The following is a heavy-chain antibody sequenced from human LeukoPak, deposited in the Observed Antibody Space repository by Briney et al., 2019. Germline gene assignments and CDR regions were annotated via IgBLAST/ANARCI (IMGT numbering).Heavy chain of an antibody. V-gene: IGHV1-46*01. CDR3: ARASFGSLLRYFDWPPTPDY. Sequence: ASVKVSCKASGYTFTSYYMHWARQAPGQGLEWMGIINPSGGSTSYAQKFQGRVTMTRDTSTSTVYMELSSLRSEDTAVYYCARASFGSLLRYFDWPPTPDYWGQGTLVTVSS. J-gene: IGHJ4*02. CDR1: GYTFTSYY. CDR2: INPSGGST. D-gene: IGHD3-9*01.